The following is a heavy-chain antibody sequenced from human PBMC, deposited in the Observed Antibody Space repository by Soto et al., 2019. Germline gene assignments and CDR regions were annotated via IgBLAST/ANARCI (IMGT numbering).Heavy chain of an antibody. Sequence: EVQLVESGGGLVQRGGSLRLSCAASGFTFGIYSMNWVRQAPGKGLEWISYISGSSSTMYYADSVKGRFIISRDNADNSLYLQINTLRDADCAVYYCARGDRFRFSGDRSFSDGLLLSWGQGTLVTVSS. D-gene: IGHD2-21*01. CDR1: GFTFGIYS. J-gene: IGHJ5*02. CDR3: ARGDRFRFSGDRSFSDGLLLS. V-gene: IGHV3-48*02. CDR2: ISGSSSTM.